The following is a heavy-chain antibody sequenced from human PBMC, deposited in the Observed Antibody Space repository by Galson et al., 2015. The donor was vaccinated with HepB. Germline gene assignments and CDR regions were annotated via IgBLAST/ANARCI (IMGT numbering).Heavy chain of an antibody. J-gene: IGHJ6*02. CDR3: AKGGEFDWFAYGMDV. V-gene: IGHV3-64*04. CDR2: ISTNGGNT. D-gene: IGHD3-9*01. CDR1: GFTFSSSA. Sequence: SLRLSCAASGFTFSSSAMHWVRQAPGKGLEYVSAISTNGGNTAYADSVKGRFTISRDNSKNTLYLQMNSLRAEDTAVYYCAKGGEFDWFAYGMDVWGQGTTVTVSS.